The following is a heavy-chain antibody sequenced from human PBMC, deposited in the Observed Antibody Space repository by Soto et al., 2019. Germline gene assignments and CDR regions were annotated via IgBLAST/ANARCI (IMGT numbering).Heavy chain of an antibody. V-gene: IGHV3-49*04. D-gene: IGHD3-22*01. CDR1: GFTFGSYA. J-gene: IGHJ4*02. CDR3: TRYYYESSGYYVY. CDR2: IRSEANGGTT. Sequence: PGGSLRLSCTGSGFTFGSYALSWVRQAPGKGLEWVGVIRSEANGGTTDYAASVKGRITISRDDSKSIAYMEINSLQTEDTAVYYFTRYYYESSGYYVYWGQGALVTVSS.